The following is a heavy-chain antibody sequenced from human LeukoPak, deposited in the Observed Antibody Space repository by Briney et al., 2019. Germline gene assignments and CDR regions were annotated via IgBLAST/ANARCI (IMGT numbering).Heavy chain of an antibody. D-gene: IGHD2-2*02. J-gene: IGHJ4*02. V-gene: IGHV3-23*01. CDR1: GFTFSSYA. CDR3: ANAGFCSSTTCYNPFDH. CDR2: ITYSGFTT. Sequence: GGSLRLSCAASGFTFSSYAMSWVRQAPGKGLEWVSGITYSGFTTFYANSVKGRFTISRDNSKNTLYLQMNSLRAEDTAVYYCANAGFCSSTTCYNPFDHWGQGTLVTVSS.